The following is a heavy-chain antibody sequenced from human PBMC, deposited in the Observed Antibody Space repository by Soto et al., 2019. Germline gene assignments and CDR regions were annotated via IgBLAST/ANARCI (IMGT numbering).Heavy chain of an antibody. CDR3: AVPAGNLN. CDR2: IFVGSGNT. D-gene: IGHD1-7*01. Sequence: QMQLVQSGPEVKKPGTSVKVSCKASGFTFTSSAVQWVRQARGQRLEWIGWIFVGSGNTNYAQKFQERVTITRDMSTSTAYMEMSSLRSGDTAVYDCAVPAGNLNWGQGTLVTVSS. V-gene: IGHV1-58*01. J-gene: IGHJ4*02. CDR1: GFTFTSSA.